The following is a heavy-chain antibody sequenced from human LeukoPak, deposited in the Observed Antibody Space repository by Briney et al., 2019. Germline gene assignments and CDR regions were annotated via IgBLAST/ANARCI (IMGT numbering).Heavy chain of an antibody. Sequence: PGGSLRLSCAASGFTFSSYWMHWVRQAPGKGLVWVSRMDSDGSNINYADSVKGRSTTSRDNAKSTLYLQMDSLRAEDTALYYCARHYDSSGMPRGMDVWGQGTTVTVSS. CDR1: GFTFSSYW. CDR3: ARHYDSSGMPRGMDV. CDR2: MDSDGSNI. D-gene: IGHD3-22*01. J-gene: IGHJ6*02. V-gene: IGHV3-74*01.